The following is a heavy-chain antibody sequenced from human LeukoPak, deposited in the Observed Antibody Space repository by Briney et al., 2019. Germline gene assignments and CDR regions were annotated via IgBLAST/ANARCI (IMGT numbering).Heavy chain of an antibody. V-gene: IGHV1-2*02. CDR2: INPNSGGT. Sequence: GASVKVSCKASGYTFTGYYMHWVRQAPGQGLEWMGWINPNSGGTNYAQKFQGRVTMTRDTSISTAYTELSRLRSDDTAVYYCARSPYDYVWGSYRYFFGYWGQGTLVTVSS. J-gene: IGHJ4*02. D-gene: IGHD3-16*02. CDR3: ARSPYDYVWGSYRYFFGY. CDR1: GYTFTGYY.